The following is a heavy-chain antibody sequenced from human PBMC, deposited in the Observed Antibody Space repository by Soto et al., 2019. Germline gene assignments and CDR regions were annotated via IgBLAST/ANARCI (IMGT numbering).Heavy chain of an antibody. V-gene: IGHV3-48*02. CDR2: ISSTSSTI. CDR1: GFTFSSYA. Sequence: GGSLRLSCAASGFTFSSYAMSWVRQAPGKGLEWLSYISSTSSTIYYADSVKGRFTISRDNAKNSLYLQMNSLRDEDTAVYYCASWPDAADYWGQGTLVTVSS. CDR3: ASWPDAADY. D-gene: IGHD6-25*01. J-gene: IGHJ4*02.